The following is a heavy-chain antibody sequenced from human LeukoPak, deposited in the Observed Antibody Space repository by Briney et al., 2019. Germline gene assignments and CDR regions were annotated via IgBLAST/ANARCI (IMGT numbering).Heavy chain of an antibody. Sequence: GGSLRLSCAASGFTFSSYGMHWVRQAPGKGLEWVAVISYDGSNKYYADSVKGRFTISRDNSKNTLYLQMSSLRAEDTAVYYCAKVPSIAAAGTMQYYYYGMDVWGQGTTVTVSS. CDR3: AKVPSIAAAGTMQYYYYGMDV. CDR2: ISYDGSNK. D-gene: IGHD6-13*01. CDR1: GFTFSSYG. J-gene: IGHJ6*02. V-gene: IGHV3-30*18.